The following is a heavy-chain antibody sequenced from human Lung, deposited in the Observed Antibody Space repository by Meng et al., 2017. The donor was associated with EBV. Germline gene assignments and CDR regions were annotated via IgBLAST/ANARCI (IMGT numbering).Heavy chain of an antibody. Sequence: RKRPGQGLGKPHQTLSLTCLFSGGSIRFGDYYWSWIRQPPGKGLEWIGYIYDSGSTSYNPSLMSRVTISVDTSRNQFSLKLTSVTAADTAVYYCAREYSSSSGLPGPWGQGTLVTVSS. CDR2: IYDSGST. J-gene: IGHJ5*02. V-gene: IGHV4-30-4*08. CDR1: GGSIRFGDYY. D-gene: IGHD6-6*01. CDR3: AREYSSSSGLPGP.